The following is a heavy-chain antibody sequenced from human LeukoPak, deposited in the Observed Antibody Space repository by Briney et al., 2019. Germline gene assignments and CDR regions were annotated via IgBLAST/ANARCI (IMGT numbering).Heavy chain of an antibody. Sequence: PGGSLRLSCAASGFTFSSYAMSWVRQAPGKGLEWVSAISGSGGSTYYADSVKGRFTISRDNSKNTLYLQMNSLRAEDTAVYYCAKDEPPYDFWSGYYAFDYWGQGTLVTVSS. CDR1: GFTFSSYA. V-gene: IGHV3-23*01. CDR2: ISGSGGST. CDR3: AKDEPPYDFWSGYYAFDY. J-gene: IGHJ4*02. D-gene: IGHD3-3*01.